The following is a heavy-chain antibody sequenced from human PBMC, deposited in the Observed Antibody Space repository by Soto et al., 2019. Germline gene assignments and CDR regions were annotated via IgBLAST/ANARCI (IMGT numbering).Heavy chain of an antibody. J-gene: IGHJ4*02. CDR3: AGGDPVTQGIFAS. CDR1: VFTVSSNY. V-gene: IGHV3-53*01. CDR2: IYSGGSA. D-gene: IGHD3-3*01. Sequence: PGGSLRLSCSVSVFTVSSNYMNWVRQAPGKGLEWVSIIYSGGSAFYADSVKGRFTISRDNSKNTLYLQMSSLRAEDTAVYYCAGGDPVTQGIFASWSQGYLVTVAS.